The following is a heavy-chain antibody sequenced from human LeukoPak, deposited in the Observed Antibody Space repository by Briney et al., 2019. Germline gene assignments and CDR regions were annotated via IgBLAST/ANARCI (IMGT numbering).Heavy chain of an antibody. D-gene: IGHD2-2*03. V-gene: IGHV4-38-2*01. CDR3: ARVGYCSSTSCYAGALDY. CDR2: IYHSGST. Sequence: SETLSLTCAVYGYSISSGYYWGWIRQPPGKGLEWIGSIYHSGSTYYNPSLKSRVTISVDTSKNQFSLKLSSVTAADTAVYYCARVGYCSSTSCYAGALDYWGRGTLVTVSS. CDR1: GYSISSGYY. J-gene: IGHJ4*02.